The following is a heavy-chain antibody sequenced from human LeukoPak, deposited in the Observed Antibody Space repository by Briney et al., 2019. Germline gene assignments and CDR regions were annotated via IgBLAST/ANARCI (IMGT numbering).Heavy chain of an antibody. CDR1: GYTFSNYW. Sequence: GESLKISCKGSGYTFSNYWIGWVRQMPGQGLEWMGIIFPRDSDIRYSPSFQGQVTISADKSISTAYLQWSSLKASDTAMYYCARHAWQQLVNDAFDIWGQGTMVTVSS. V-gene: IGHV5-51*01. J-gene: IGHJ3*02. CDR3: ARHAWQQLVNDAFDI. CDR2: IFPRDSDI. D-gene: IGHD6-13*01.